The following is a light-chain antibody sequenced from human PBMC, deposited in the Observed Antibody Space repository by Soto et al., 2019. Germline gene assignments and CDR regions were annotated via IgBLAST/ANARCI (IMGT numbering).Light chain of an antibody. V-gene: IGLV2-14*01. CDR3: CSYTTSNTRQIV. J-gene: IGLJ1*01. CDR1: SSDVGGYNY. Sequence: QSVLTQPASVSGSPGQSITISCTGTSSDVGGYNYVSWYQQHPGNAPKFMIYDVSNRPSGVSNRFSGSKSGNTASLTISGLQAEDEADYYCCSYTTSNTRQIVFVTGTKVTV. CDR2: DVS.